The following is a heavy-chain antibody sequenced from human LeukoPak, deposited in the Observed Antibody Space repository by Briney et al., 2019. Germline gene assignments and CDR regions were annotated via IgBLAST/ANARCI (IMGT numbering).Heavy chain of an antibody. V-gene: IGHV3-11*04. CDR1: GFTFSDYY. J-gene: IGHJ3*02. CDR2: ISSSGSTI. Sequence: GGSLRLSSAASGFTFSDYYMSWIRQAPGKGLEWVSYISSSGSTIYYADSVKGRFTISRDNAKNSLYLQMNSLRAEDTAVYYCATRLITITVGDIWGQGTMVTVSS. D-gene: IGHD3-3*01. CDR3: ATRLITITVGDI.